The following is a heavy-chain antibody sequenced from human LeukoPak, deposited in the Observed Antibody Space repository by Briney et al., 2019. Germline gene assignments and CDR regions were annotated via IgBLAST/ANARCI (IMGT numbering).Heavy chain of an antibody. Sequence: SETLSLTCTVSGGSISSYYWSWIRQPPGKGLEWIGYIYYSGNTNYNPSLKSRVTISVDTSKNQFSPKLSSVTAADTAVYYCARAAGYTVFDYWGQGTLVTVSS. CDR1: GGSISSYY. D-gene: IGHD3-9*01. CDR2: IYYSGNT. J-gene: IGHJ4*02. V-gene: IGHV4-59*01. CDR3: ARAAGYTVFDY.